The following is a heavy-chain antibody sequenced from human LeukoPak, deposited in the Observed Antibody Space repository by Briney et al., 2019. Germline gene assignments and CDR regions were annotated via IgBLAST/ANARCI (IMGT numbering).Heavy chain of an antibody. CDR2: IYYSGST. Sequence: PSETLSLTCTVSGGSISSSSYYWGWIRQPPGKGLEWIGSIYYSGSTYYNPSLKSRVTISVDTSKNQFSLKLSSVTAADTAVYYCARRGDLDDEYYDFWSGYPYFDYWGQGTLVTVSS. CDR1: GGSISSSSYY. D-gene: IGHD3-3*01. V-gene: IGHV4-39*01. CDR3: ARRGDLDDEYYDFWSGYPYFDY. J-gene: IGHJ4*02.